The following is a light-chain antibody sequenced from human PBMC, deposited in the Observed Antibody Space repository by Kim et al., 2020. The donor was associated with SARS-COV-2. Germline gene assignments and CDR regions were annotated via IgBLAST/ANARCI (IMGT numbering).Light chain of an antibody. CDR1: DGHSTYA. J-gene: IGLJ3*02. V-gene: IGLV4-69*02. Sequence: SVKLTCTLSDGHSTYAIAWHQQQPDKGPRFLMRLNGDGSHTKGDGIPDRFSGSSSGAARYLTISGLQSEDEADYYCQTWGTRLQVFGGGTQLTVL. CDR3: QTWGTRLQV. CDR2: LNGDGSH.